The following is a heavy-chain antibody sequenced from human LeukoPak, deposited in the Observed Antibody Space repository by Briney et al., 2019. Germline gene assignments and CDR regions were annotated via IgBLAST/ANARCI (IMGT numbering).Heavy chain of an antibody. CDR2: IYHSGST. CDR1: GGSISSGGHS. V-gene: IGHV4-30-2*01. Sequence: SETLSLTCAVSGGSISSGGHSWSWIRQPPGKGLEWIGYIYHSGSTYYNPSLKSRVTISVDRSKNQFSLKLSSVTAADTAVYYCAREYGSGTLNWFDPWGQGTLVTVSS. J-gene: IGHJ5*02. D-gene: IGHD3-10*01. CDR3: AREYGSGTLNWFDP.